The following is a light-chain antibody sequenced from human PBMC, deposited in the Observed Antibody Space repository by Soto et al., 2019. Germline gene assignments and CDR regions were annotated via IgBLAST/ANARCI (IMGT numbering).Light chain of an antibody. V-gene: IGKV1-5*01. J-gene: IGKJ5*01. CDR1: QNIRNL. Sequence: DIQLTQSPSTLSAAVGDSVTMTCRASQNIRNLLAWYQQKPGKAPKPLIYDASTLKTGVPSRFSGSGSGSEFNFTITGLQPDDFATYFCQQYNTYATFGLGTRLEIK. CDR3: QQYNTYAT. CDR2: DAS.